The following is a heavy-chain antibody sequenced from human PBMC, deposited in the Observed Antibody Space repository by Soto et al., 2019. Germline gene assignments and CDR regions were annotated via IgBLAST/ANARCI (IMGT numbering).Heavy chain of an antibody. D-gene: IGHD3-3*01. J-gene: IGHJ6*02. CDR1: GYTFTSYY. CDR3: ARDALTYYDFWSGYYPYYYYGMDV. Sequence: ASVKVSCKASGYTFTSYYMHWVRQAPGQGLEWMGIINPSGGSTSYAQKFQGRVTMTRDTSTSTVYMELSSLRSEDTAVYYCARDALTYYDFWSGYYPYYYYGMDVWGQGTTVTVSS. V-gene: IGHV1-46*01. CDR2: INPSGGST.